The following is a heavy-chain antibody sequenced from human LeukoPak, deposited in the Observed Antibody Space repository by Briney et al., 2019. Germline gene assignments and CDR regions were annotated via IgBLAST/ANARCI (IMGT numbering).Heavy chain of an antibody. CDR2: IYYSANT. J-gene: IGHJ3*02. V-gene: IGHV4-59*12. D-gene: IGHD3-22*01. CDR3: ARSVSYYYDGSARGAFDI. Sequence: PSETLSLTCTVSGGSISSYYWSWIRQPPGKGLEWIGYIYYSANTNYNPSLKSRVTISLDTSKNQFSLKLSSVTAADTAVYYCARSVSYYYDGSARGAFDIWGQGTVVTVSS. CDR1: GGSISSYY.